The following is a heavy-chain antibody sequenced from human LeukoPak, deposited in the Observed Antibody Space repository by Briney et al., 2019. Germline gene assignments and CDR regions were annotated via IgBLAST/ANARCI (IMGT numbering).Heavy chain of an antibody. Sequence: EASVKVSCKASGYTFTSNAMNWVRQAPGQGLELMGWINTNTGNPTYAQGFTGRFVFSLDTSVSTAYLQISSLKGEDTAVYYCARDNAGNIDYWGQGTLVTVSS. J-gene: IGHJ4*02. CDR1: GYTFTSNA. CDR3: ARDNAGNIDY. CDR2: INTNTGNP. V-gene: IGHV7-4-1*02. D-gene: IGHD1/OR15-1a*01.